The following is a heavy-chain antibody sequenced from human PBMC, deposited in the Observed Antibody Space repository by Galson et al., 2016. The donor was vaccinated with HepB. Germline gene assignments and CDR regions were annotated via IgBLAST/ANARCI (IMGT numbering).Heavy chain of an antibody. CDR2: INPNSGGT. J-gene: IGHJ6*02. CDR1: GYTFTGYY. CDR3: ARAPSPYYYGMDV. Sequence: SVKVSCKASGYTFTGYYLHWVRQTPGQGLEWMGWINPNSGGTKYAQKFQGWVTMTRDTSISTAYMELSRLTSDDTAVYYCARAPSPYYYGMDVWGQGTTVTVSS. V-gene: IGHV1-2*04.